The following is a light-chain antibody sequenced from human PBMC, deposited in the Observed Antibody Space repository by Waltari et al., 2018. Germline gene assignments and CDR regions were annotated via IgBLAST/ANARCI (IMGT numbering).Light chain of an antibody. Sequence: NFMLNHPHSVSGSPGETISISCIGISSGYVHWYQQRPDSSPTTVIYDTHQRPSGVPDRFSGSVDSSSNAASLTISGLTTEDEADYYCQSYDRSKWVFGGGTKLTVL. J-gene: IGLJ3*02. CDR3: QSYDRSKWV. CDR1: SSGY. CDR2: DTH. V-gene: IGLV6-57*01.